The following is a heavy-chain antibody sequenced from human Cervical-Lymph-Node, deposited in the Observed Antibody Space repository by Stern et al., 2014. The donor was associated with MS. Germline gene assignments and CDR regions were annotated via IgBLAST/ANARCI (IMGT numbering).Heavy chain of an antibody. CDR2: INYRRNP. D-gene: IGHD3-22*01. CDR3: ARAFSDYHDSTPGY. CDR1: YDSISSYY. V-gene: IGHV4-59*01. Sequence: QMQLVQSGPGLVKPSETLSLTCTVSYDSISSYYWTWLRQPPGKGLEWIGYINYRRNPNYNPALKSRVTISVDTSKNQFSLKLTSVTAADTAVYYCARAFSDYHDSTPGYWGQGTLVTVSS. J-gene: IGHJ4*02.